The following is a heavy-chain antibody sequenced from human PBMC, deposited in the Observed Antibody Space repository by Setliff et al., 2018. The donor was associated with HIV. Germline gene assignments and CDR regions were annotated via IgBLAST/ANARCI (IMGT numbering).Heavy chain of an antibody. CDR2: INVGSGNT. D-gene: IGHD7-27*01. Sequence: ASVKVSCKASGYTFTTYVVHWVRQAPGQRLEWMGWINVGSGNTKYSQKFQGRVTITRDTSASTAYMELSSLRPEDTAVYYCAIEPLPGDFGDFWGQGTLVTVS. J-gene: IGHJ4*02. CDR3: AIEPLPGDFGDF. V-gene: IGHV1-3*01. CDR1: GYTFTTYV.